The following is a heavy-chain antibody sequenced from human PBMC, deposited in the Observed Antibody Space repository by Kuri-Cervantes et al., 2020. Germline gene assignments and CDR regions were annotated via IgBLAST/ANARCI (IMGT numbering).Heavy chain of an antibody. V-gene: IGHV3-30-3*01. CDR1: GFTFSSYA. CDR2: ISDDGSYR. D-gene: IGHD1-7*01. CDR3: ASYNWDYDFDP. Sequence: GASLKIPCAASGFTFSSYALHWLRQAPGKGLEWVAVISDDGSYRSNADSMKGRFTISRDNAKKTLYLQMNSLRVEDTAVYYCASYNWDYDFDPWGQGTLVTVSS. J-gene: IGHJ5*02.